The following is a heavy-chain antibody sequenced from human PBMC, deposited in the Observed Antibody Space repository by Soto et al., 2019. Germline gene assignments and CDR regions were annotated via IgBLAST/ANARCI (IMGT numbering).Heavy chain of an antibody. CDR2: ISPIFGTS. CDR3: ARVPRESEMSPEGFDY. CDR1: GGTFSSYA. Sequence: QVQLVQSGAEVKKPGSSVKVSCKASGGTFSSYAISWVRQAPGQGLEWMGGISPIFGTSNYAQKFHGRVTITADESTSTAYMELSSLRSEDTAVYYCARVPRESEMSPEGFDYWGQGTLVTVSS. V-gene: IGHV1-69*12. J-gene: IGHJ4*02.